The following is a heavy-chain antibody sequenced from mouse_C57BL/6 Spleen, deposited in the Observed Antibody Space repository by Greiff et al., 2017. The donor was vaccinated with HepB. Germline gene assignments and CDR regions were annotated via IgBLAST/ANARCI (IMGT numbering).Heavy chain of an antibody. CDR3: ARIYYVSSPY. Sequence: QVQLQQSGAELVKPGASVKLSCKASGYTFTSYWMHWVKQRPGQGLEWIGMIHPNSGSTKYNEKFKSKATLTVDKSSSTAYMQLTSLTSEDSAVYYCARIYYVSSPYWGQGTLVTFSA. V-gene: IGHV1-64*01. CDR1: GYTFTSYW. D-gene: IGHD1-1*01. J-gene: IGHJ3*01. CDR2: IHPNSGST.